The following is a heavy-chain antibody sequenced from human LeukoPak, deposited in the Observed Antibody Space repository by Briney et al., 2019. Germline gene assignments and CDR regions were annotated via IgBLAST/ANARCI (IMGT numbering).Heavy chain of an antibody. CDR3: ARGDGRTSCCRWFDP. V-gene: IGHV1-69*06. D-gene: IGHD2-2*01. CDR2: IIPIFGTA. Sequence: ASVKVSCKASGYTFTGYYMHWVRQAPGQGLEWMGGIIPIFGTANYAQKFQGRVTITADKSTSTAYMELSSLRSEDTAVYYCARGDGRTSCCRWFDPWGQGTLVTVSS. J-gene: IGHJ5*02. CDR1: GYTFTGYY.